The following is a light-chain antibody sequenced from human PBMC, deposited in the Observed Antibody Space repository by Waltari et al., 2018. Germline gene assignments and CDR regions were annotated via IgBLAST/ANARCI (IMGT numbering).Light chain of an antibody. J-gene: IGKJ3*01. CDR2: AAS. CDR3: QKYNNALFA. CDR1: QGISNY. V-gene: IGKV1-27*01. Sequence: DIQMTQYPSSLSASVGDRVTITCRASQGISNYLAWYQQHPGKVHKLLINAASTLQSRVPSRFSGGGAGTDFTLTVSNLQPEDVATYYCQKYNNALFAFGPGTKVDIK.